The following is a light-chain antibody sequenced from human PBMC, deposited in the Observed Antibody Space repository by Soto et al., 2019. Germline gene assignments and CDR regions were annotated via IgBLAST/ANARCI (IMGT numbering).Light chain of an antibody. CDR2: AAS. V-gene: IGKV3-20*01. CDR3: QQYCSSPPYT. CDR1: QSVSSGY. J-gene: IGKJ2*01. Sequence: EIVLTQPPGTLSLSPGERATLSCRASQSVSSGYLAWYQQKPGQAPRLLIYAASSTATGIPDRFSGSGSGTDFTLTISRLEPEDFPVYYCQQYCSSPPYTFGQGTKLEIK.